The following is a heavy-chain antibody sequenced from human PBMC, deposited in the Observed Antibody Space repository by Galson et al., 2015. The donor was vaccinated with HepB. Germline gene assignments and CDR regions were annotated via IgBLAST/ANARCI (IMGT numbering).Heavy chain of an antibody. CDR3: ARDRGGYYGDYYYYYMDV. J-gene: IGHJ6*03. D-gene: IGHD3-3*01. V-gene: IGHV1-3*01. CDR1: GYTFTSYA. CDR2: INAGNGNT. Sequence: SVKVSCKASGYTFTSYAMHWVRQAPGQRLEWMGWINAGNGNTKYSQKFQGRVTITRDTSASTAYMELSSLRSEDTAVYYCARDRGGYYGDYYYYYMDVWGKGTTVTVSS.